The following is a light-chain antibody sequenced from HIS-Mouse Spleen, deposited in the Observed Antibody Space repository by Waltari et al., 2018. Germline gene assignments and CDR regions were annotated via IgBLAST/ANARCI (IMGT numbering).Light chain of an antibody. CDR2: DDS. Sequence: SYVLTQPPSVSVAPGQTARLTCGGNNLGSKSVPWYQQKPGQAPVRAGDDDSDRPSGIPERFSGSNSGNTATLTISRVEAGDEADYYCQVWDSSSDHVVFGGGTKLTVL. V-gene: IGLV3-21*02. CDR1: NLGSKS. CDR3: QVWDSSSDHVV. J-gene: IGLJ2*01.